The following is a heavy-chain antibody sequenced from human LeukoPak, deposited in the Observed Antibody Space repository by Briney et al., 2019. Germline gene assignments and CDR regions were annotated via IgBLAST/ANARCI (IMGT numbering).Heavy chain of an antibody. Sequence: SETLSLTCTVSGGSISSYYWSWIRQPAGKGLEWIGRIYTSGSTNYNPSLKSRVTMSVDTSKNQFSLKLSSVTAADTAVYYCARDPYSGNYGHDYYYYMNVWGKGTTVTISS. V-gene: IGHV4-4*07. CDR1: GGSISSYY. CDR3: ARDPYSGNYGHDYYYYMNV. D-gene: IGHD1-26*01. J-gene: IGHJ6*03. CDR2: IYTSGST.